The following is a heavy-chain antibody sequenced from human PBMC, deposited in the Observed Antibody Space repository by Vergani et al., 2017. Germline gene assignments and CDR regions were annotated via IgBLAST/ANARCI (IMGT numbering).Heavy chain of an antibody. J-gene: IGHJ4*02. CDR3: ARGDYGILTGYRY. CDR2: INPSGGHT. V-gene: IGHV1-46*03. CDR1: GYTFSNYY. D-gene: IGHD3-9*01. Sequence: QVQVVQSGAEVKKSGASVKVSCKTSGYTFSNYYMHWLRQAPGQGLEWMGIINPSGGHTNYAQKFQGRVTMTRDTSTSTVYMELSSVRSEDTAIYYCARGDYGILTGYRYWGQGTLVTVSA.